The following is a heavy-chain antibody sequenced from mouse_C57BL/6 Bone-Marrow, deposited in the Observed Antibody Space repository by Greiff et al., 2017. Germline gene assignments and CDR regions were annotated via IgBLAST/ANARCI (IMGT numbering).Heavy chain of an antibody. Sequence: EVKLMESGGGLVKPGGSLKLSCAASGFTFSSYAMSWVRQTPEKRLEWVATISDGGSYTYYPDNVKGRFTISRDNAKNNLYLQMSHLKSEDTAMYYCTRDRLWVTEYYAMDYRGQGTSVTVSS. D-gene: IGHD1-1*02. V-gene: IGHV5-4*03. CDR1: GFTFSSYA. CDR3: TRDRLWVTEYYAMDY. CDR2: ISDGGSYT. J-gene: IGHJ4*01.